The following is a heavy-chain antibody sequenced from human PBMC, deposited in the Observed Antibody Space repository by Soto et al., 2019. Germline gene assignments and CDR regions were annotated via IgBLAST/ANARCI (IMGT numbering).Heavy chain of an antibody. CDR2: ISSSSSTI. CDR1: GFTFSNSA. Sequence: EVQLVESGGGLVQPGGSLRLSCAASGFTFSNSAMNWVRQAPGNGLEWVAYISSSSSTIYYADSVKGRFTISRDNANNSLYLQINRLRAEDTAVYYCARLRGFFDYWGQGTLVTVA. D-gene: IGHD3-16*01. CDR3: ARLRGFFDY. J-gene: IGHJ4*02. V-gene: IGHV3-48*01.